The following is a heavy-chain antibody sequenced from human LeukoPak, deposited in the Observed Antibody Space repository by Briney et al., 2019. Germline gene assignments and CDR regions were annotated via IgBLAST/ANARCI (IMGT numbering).Heavy chain of an antibody. J-gene: IGHJ3*02. V-gene: IGHV3-48*03. CDR1: GFTFSSYE. D-gene: IGHD4-17*01. Sequence: PGGSLRLSCAASGFTFSSYEMNWVRQAPGKGLEWVSYISSSGGTKYYADSVKGRFTISRDNAKKSLFLQMNSLRAEDTAVYYCARDDYGGTFDAFGIWGQGAMVTVSS. CDR2: ISSSGGTK. CDR3: ARDDYGGTFDAFGI.